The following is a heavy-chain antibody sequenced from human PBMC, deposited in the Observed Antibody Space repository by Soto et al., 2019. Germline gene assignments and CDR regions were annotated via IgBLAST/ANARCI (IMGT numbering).Heavy chain of an antibody. D-gene: IGHD5-18*01. CDR3: ARDGPIQDTAMVLGGDYYYYGMDV. CDR1: GGTFSSYA. J-gene: IGHJ6*02. CDR2: IIPIFGTA. Sequence: QVQLVQSGAEVKKPGSSVKVSCKASGGTFSSYAISWVRQAPGQGLEWMGGIIPIFGTANYAQKFQGRVTITADESTSTAYMELSSLRFEDTAVYYCARDGPIQDTAMVLGGDYYYYGMDVWGQGTTVTVSS. V-gene: IGHV1-69*01.